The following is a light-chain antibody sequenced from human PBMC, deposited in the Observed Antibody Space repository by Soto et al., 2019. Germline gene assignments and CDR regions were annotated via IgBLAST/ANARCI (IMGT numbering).Light chain of an antibody. CDR2: KAS. V-gene: IGKV1-5*03. J-gene: IGKJ1*01. Sequence: DIQMTQSPSTLSTSVGDRVTITCRASQSISSWLAWYQQKPGKAPKLLIYKASSLESGVPSRFGGSGSGTEFTLTISSLQPDDFATYYCQQYKSYPWTFGQGTKVEIK. CDR3: QQYKSYPWT. CDR1: QSISSW.